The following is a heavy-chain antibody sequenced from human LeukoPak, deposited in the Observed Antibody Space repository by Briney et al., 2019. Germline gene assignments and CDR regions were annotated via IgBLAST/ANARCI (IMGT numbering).Heavy chain of an antibody. CDR3: ARDGAQLNQPFFNY. D-gene: IGHD5-18*01. J-gene: IGHJ4*02. CDR1: GGSFSGYY. Sequence: PSETLSLTCAVYGGSFSGYYWSWIRQPPGKGLEWIGEINHSGSTNYNPSLKSRVTISVDTSKDQFSLKLSSVTAADTAVYYCARDGAQLNQPFFNYWGQGTLVTVSS. CDR2: INHSGST. V-gene: IGHV4-34*01.